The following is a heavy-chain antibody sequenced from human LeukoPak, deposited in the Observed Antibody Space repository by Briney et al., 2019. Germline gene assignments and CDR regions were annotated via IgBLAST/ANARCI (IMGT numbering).Heavy chain of an antibody. CDR3: ARYWNVRNWFDP. V-gene: IGHV4-59*01. Sequence: SETLSLTCTVSGGSTSSYYWSWIRQPPGKGLEWIGYIYYSGSTNYNPSLKSRVTISVDTSKNQFSLKLSSVTAADTAVYYCARYWNVRNWFDPWGQGTLVTVSS. J-gene: IGHJ5*02. CDR1: GGSTSSYY. CDR2: IYYSGST. D-gene: IGHD1-1*01.